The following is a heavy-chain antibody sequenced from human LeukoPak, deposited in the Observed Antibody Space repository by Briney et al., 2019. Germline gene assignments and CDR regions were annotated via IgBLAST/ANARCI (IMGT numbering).Heavy chain of an antibody. CDR3: ARRRYYYDSSGYYFYYFDY. D-gene: IGHD3-22*01. CDR1: GYTFTSYD. V-gene: IGHV1-8*01. CDR2: MNPNSGNT. Sequence: ASVKVSCKASGYTFTSYDINWVRQATGQGLEWMGWMNPNSGNTGYAQKFQGRVTMTRNTSISTAYMELSSLRSEDTAVYYCARRRYYYDSSGYYFYYFDYWGQGTLVTVSS. J-gene: IGHJ4*02.